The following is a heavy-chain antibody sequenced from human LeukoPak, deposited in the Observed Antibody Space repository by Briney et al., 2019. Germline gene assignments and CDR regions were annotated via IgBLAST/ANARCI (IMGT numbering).Heavy chain of an antibody. V-gene: IGHV3-7*03. J-gene: IGHJ4*02. CDR2: IKQDGSEK. D-gene: IGHD5-18*01. Sequence: GGSLRLSCAASGFTFSSYWMSWVRQAPGKGLEWVANIKQDGSEKYYADSVKGRFTISRDNAKNLLYLQMNSLRAEDTAVYYCARGSGYTYGFPDYWGQGTLVTVSS. CDR3: ARGSGYTYGFPDY. CDR1: GFTFSSYW.